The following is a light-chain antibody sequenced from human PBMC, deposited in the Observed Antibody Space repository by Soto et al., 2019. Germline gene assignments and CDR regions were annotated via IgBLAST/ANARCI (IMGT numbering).Light chain of an antibody. Sequence: EIVLTQAPGTLSLSPGERATLSCRVSQSVTSSYLGWYQQKPGQVPRLLIYDVSSRAPGIPDRFSGSGSGTDFTLTISRLEPEDFAVYYCQQYGSSRTFGQGTKVDIK. CDR3: QQYGSSRT. J-gene: IGKJ1*01. V-gene: IGKV3-20*01. CDR2: DVS. CDR1: QSVTSSY.